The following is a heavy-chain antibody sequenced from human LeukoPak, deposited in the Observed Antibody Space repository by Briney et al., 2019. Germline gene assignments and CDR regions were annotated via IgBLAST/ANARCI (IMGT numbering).Heavy chain of an antibody. J-gene: IGHJ4*02. CDR2: ISGSSSYI. D-gene: IGHD3-9*01. Sequence: PGGSLRLSCAASGFTFSSYSMNWVRQAPGKGLEWVSSISGSSSYIYYADSVKGRFTISRDNAKNSLYLQMNSLRAEDTAVYYCARGVGHDDILTGDWGQGTLVTVSS. CDR3: ARGVGHDDILTGD. V-gene: IGHV3-21*01. CDR1: GFTFSSYS.